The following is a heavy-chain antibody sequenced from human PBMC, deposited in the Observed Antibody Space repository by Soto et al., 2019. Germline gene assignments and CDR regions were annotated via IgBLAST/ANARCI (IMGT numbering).Heavy chain of an antibody. J-gene: IGHJ4*02. Sequence: QVQLQESGPGLVKPSETLSLTCTVSGGSVSSGSYYWSWIRQPPGKGLEWIGYIYYSGSTNYNPSLKGRVTISVDTSKNQFSLKLSSVTAADTAVYYCARATESFDYWGQGTLVTVSS. CDR1: GGSVSSGSYY. CDR2: IYYSGST. CDR3: ARATESFDY. V-gene: IGHV4-61*01.